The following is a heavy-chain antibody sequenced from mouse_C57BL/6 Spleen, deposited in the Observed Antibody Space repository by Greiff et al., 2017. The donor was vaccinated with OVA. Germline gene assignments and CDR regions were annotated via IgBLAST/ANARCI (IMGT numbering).Heavy chain of an antibody. Sequence: VQLQQSGPGLVQPSQSLSITCTVSGFSLTSYGVHWVRQSPGQGLEWLGVIWSGGSTDYNEAFISRLSISKDNSKSQVFFKMNSLQADDTAIYYCANFYDGYHWYFDVWGTGTTVTVSS. CDR2: IWSGGST. J-gene: IGHJ1*03. V-gene: IGHV2-2*01. CDR3: ANFYDGYHWYFDV. CDR1: GFSLTSYG. D-gene: IGHD2-3*01.